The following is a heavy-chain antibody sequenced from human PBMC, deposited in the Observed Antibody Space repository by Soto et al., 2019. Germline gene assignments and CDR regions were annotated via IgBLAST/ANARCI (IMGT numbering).Heavy chain of an antibody. Sequence: GGSLRLSCAASGFTFSSYAMSWVRQAPGKGLEWVSAISGSGGSTYYADSVKGRFTISRDNSKNTLYLQMNSLRAEDTAVYYCAKDPGYCSGGSCYSLTRVFGGQGTLVTVSS. CDR2: ISGSGGST. V-gene: IGHV3-23*01. D-gene: IGHD2-15*01. J-gene: IGHJ4*02. CDR3: AKDPGYCSGGSCYSLTRVF. CDR1: GFTFSSYA.